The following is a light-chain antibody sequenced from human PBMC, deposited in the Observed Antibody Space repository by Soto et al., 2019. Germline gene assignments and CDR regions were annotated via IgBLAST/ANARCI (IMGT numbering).Light chain of an antibody. Sequence: EIVMTQSPATLSVSPGERATPSCRASQSISTELAWYQQKPGQPPRLLIYSASTRATGVPARFTGSGSGSEFTLTISGLPSEDVAVYYCQQGHNWPLTFGQGTRLEI. CDR1: QSISTE. CDR3: QQGHNWPLT. V-gene: IGKV3-15*01. CDR2: SAS. J-gene: IGKJ2*01.